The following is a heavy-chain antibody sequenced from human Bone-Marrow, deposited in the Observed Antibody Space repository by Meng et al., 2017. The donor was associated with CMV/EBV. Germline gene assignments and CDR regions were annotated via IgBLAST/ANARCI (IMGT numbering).Heavy chain of an antibody. Sequence: SISSGDYYWRWIRQHPGKGLEWIGYIYYSGSTYYNPSLKSRVTISVDTSKNQFSLKLSSVTAADTAVYYCARLVVPAAIRGNNWFDPWGQGTLVTVSS. J-gene: IGHJ5*02. D-gene: IGHD2-2*02. CDR2: IYYSGST. V-gene: IGHV4-30-4*06. CDR3: ARLVVPAAIRGNNWFDP. CDR1: SISSGDYY.